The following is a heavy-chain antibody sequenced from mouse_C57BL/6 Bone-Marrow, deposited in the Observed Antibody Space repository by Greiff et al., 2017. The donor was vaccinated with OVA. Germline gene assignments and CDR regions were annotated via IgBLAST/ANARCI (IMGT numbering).Heavy chain of an antibody. D-gene: IGHD3-1*01. Sequence: QVHVKQSGAELVRPGASVTLSCKASGYTFTDYEMHWVKQTPVHGLEWIGAIDPETGGTAYNQKFKGKAILTADKSSSTAYMELRSLTSEDSAVHYCTRLGFGDYFDYWGQGTTLTVSS. CDR3: TRLGFGDYFDY. CDR2: IDPETGGT. V-gene: IGHV1-15*01. J-gene: IGHJ2*01. CDR1: GYTFTDYE.